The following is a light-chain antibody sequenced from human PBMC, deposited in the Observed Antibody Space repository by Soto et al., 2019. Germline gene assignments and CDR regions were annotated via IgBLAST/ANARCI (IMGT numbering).Light chain of an antibody. J-gene: IGKJ3*01. Sequence: EIVLTQSPATLSLSPGERTTLSCRPSQSVSSYLALYQQTPGQAPRLLIYDASNRATGIPARFSGSGSGTDFTLTISRLEAEDFAVYYCKQRSNWPFPFGPGTKVDI. CDR3: KQRSNWPFP. CDR2: DAS. CDR1: QSVSSY. V-gene: IGKV3-11*01.